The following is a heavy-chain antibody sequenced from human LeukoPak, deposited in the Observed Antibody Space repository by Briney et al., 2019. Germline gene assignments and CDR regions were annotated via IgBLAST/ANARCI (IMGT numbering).Heavy chain of an antibody. CDR2: IYYSGST. V-gene: IGHV4-59*08. D-gene: IGHD6-19*01. Sequence: SETLSLTCTVSGGSICSYYWSWIRQPPGKGLEWIGYIYYSGSTNYNPSLKSRVTISVDTSKNQFSLKLSSVTAADTAVYYCARQKRLDLWGQGTLVTVSS. CDR3: ARQKRLDL. CDR1: GGSICSYY. J-gene: IGHJ5*02.